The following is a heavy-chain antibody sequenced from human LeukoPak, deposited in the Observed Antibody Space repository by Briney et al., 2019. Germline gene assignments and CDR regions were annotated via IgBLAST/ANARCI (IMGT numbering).Heavy chain of an antibody. CDR1: GVSVSSGSYY. CDR2: IYYSGST. Sequence: SETLSLTCTVSGVSVSSGSYYWSWIRQPPGKGLEWIGYIYYSGSTNYNPSLKSRVTISVDTSKNQFSLKLSSVTAADTAVYYCARDRSNWNDVPDYYYYGMDVWGQGTTVTVSS. V-gene: IGHV4-61*01. CDR3: ARDRSNWNDVPDYYYYGMDV. J-gene: IGHJ6*02. D-gene: IGHD1-20*01.